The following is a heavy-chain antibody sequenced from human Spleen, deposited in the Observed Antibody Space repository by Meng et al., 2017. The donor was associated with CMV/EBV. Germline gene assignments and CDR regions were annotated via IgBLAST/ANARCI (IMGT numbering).Heavy chain of an antibody. CDR1: GFTFRSYT. CDR2: TRYDGSNK. D-gene: IGHD3-22*01. V-gene: IGHV3-30*02. J-gene: IGHJ3*01. CDR3: GKDRAGYYDKGAASDF. Sequence: GESLKISCAASGFTFRSYTMNWLRQAPGKGLEWVAFTRYDGSNKYHADSVKGRFTISRDNSKNTLYLQMDSLRTEDTALYYCGKDRAGYYDKGAASDFWGQGTMVTVSS.